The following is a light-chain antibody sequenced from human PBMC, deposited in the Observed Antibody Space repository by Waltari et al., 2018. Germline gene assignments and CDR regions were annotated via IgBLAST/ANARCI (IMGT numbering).Light chain of an antibody. Sequence: EIVMSQSPLSLPVTPGEPASISCSPSQSLQDSNGHHVLDWYLQKPGQPPQLLIYLASNRASGVPDRFSGSGSGTDFTLKISRVEAEDVGIYYCMQALQTPTSFGQGTKLEIK. J-gene: IGKJ2*03. CDR3: MQALQTPTS. CDR2: LAS. CDR1: QSLQDSNGHHV. V-gene: IGKV2-28*01.